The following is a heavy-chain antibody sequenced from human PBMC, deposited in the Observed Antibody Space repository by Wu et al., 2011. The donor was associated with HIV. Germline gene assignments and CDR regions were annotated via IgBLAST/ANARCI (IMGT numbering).Heavy chain of an antibody. D-gene: IGHD2-15*01. CDR3: ARAASAAGGXY. J-gene: IGHJ4*02. CDR1: GYTFIGYI. CDR2: INPHSGSA. V-gene: IGHV1-2*02. Sequence: QVQLMQSGAEVKKPGASVKVSCKASGYTFIGYILHWVRQAPGHGLEWMGWINPHSGSANYAQNFQGRVTFTSDTSSSTVYMEMTRLQSDDTAVYYCARAASAAGGXYWGQGTLVTVSS.